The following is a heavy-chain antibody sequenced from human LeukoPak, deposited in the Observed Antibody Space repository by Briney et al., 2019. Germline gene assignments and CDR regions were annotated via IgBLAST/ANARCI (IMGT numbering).Heavy chain of an antibody. J-gene: IGHJ6*03. Sequence: SETLSLTCTVSGGSISSHYWSWIRQPPGKGLGWIGYIYYSGSTNYNPSLKSRVTISVDTSKNQFSLKLSSVTAADTAVYYCARVSNYYDSSGYYYYYYMDVWGKGTTVTVSS. V-gene: IGHV4-59*11. D-gene: IGHD3-22*01. CDR1: GGSISSHY. CDR3: ARVSNYYDSSGYYYYYYMDV. CDR2: IYYSGST.